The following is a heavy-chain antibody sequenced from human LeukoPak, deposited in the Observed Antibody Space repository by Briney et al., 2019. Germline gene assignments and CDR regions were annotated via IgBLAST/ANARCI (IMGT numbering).Heavy chain of an antibody. CDR1: GGSISSYY. CDR2: TYYSGST. D-gene: IGHD3-10*01. CDR3: ARLRGSNTGWFDP. J-gene: IGHJ5*02. V-gene: IGHV4-59*08. Sequence: SETLSFTCTVSGGSISSYYWSWIRQPPGKGLEWIGYTYYSGSTNYNPSLKSRVTISVDTSKNQFSLKLSSVTAADTAVYYCARLRGSNTGWFDPWGQGTLVTVSS.